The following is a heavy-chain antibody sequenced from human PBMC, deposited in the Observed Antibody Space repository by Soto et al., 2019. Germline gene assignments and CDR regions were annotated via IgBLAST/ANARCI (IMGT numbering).Heavy chain of an antibody. CDR3: ASAPDSNGWYGFDL. CDR1: GFTFSAFW. D-gene: IGHD6-19*01. CDR2: IKHDGSVQ. J-gene: IGHJ4*02. Sequence: QLVESGGGVVQPGGSLRLSCEASGFTFSAFWMSWVRQAPGKGMEWVADIKHDGSVQYYVDSVKGRFTTSRDKSKKILYLQIAGLRAEYSALYYCASAPDSNGWYGFDLWGQGTLVTVSS. V-gene: IGHV3-7*03.